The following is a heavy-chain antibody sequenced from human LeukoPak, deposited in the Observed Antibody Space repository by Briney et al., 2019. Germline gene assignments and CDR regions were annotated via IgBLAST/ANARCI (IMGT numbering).Heavy chain of an antibody. CDR2: ISSGSDTI. Sequence: GGSLRLSCAASGFTFSSYSMNWVRQAPGKGLEWVSDISSGSDTIHYADSVKGRFTISRDNAKNSLYLQMNNLRVEDTAIYYCARDAAVSGPYYFDYWGQGILVTVSS. D-gene: IGHD6-19*01. CDR3: ARDAAVSGPYYFDY. V-gene: IGHV3-48*04. CDR1: GFTFSSYS. J-gene: IGHJ4*02.